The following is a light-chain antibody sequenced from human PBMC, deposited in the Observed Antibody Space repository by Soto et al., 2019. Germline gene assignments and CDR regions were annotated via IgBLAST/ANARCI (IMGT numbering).Light chain of an antibody. V-gene: IGKV1-13*02. CDR2: DAS. CDR3: QQFNSYPL. CDR1: QGISSA. Sequence: ALQLTQSPSSLSASVGDRVTITCRASQGISSALAWYQQKPGKAPKLLIYDASSLESGVPSRFNGSGSGTDFTLTISSLQPEDFATYYCQQFNSYPLFGQGTKLEIK. J-gene: IGKJ2*01.